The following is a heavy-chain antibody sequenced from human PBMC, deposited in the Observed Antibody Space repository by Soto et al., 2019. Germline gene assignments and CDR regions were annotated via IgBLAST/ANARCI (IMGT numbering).Heavy chain of an antibody. J-gene: IGHJ4*02. CDR2: IRSKAYGGTT. Sequence: RLSCTASGFTFGDYAMSWVRQAPGKGLEWVGFIRSKAYGGTTEYAASVKGRFTISRDDSKSIAYLQVNSLKTEDTAVYYCSRALFPYYYDSRGYYYNSWGQGTLVTVST. V-gene: IGHV3-49*04. CDR3: SRALFPYYYDSRGYYYNS. D-gene: IGHD3-22*01. CDR1: GFTFGDYA.